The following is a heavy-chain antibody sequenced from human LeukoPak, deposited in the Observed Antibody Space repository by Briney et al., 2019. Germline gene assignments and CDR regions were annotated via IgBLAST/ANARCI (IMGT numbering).Heavy chain of an antibody. CDR2: IYGSGGIT. CDR3: AKGRGPAATHPDY. Sequence: GSLRLSCAASGFTFTYYSMTWVRQAPGKGLEWVSAIYGSGGITYYADSVKGRFTISRDDSKNTLYLQMNSLRAEDTAVYYCAKGRGPAATHPDYWGQGTLVTVSS. CDR1: GFTFTYYS. D-gene: IGHD6-25*01. J-gene: IGHJ4*02. V-gene: IGHV3-23*01.